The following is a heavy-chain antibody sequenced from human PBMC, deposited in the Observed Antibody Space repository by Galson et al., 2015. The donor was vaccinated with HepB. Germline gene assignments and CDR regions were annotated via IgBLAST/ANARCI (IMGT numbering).Heavy chain of an antibody. Sequence: SVKVSCKASGGTFSSYTISWVRQAPVQGLEWMGRIIPILGTPNYAQKFQGRVTITADKSTSTAYMELSSLRSEDTAVYYCARDNSYSSGWYYAFDIWGQGTMVTVSS. CDR1: GGTFSSYT. V-gene: IGHV1-69*08. CDR2: IIPILGTP. CDR3: ARDNSYSSGWYYAFDI. J-gene: IGHJ3*02. D-gene: IGHD6-19*01.